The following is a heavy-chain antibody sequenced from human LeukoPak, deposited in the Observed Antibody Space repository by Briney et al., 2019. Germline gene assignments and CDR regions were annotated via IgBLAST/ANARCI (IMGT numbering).Heavy chain of an antibody. V-gene: IGHV3-23*01. CDR2: ISDTGGIT. D-gene: IGHD1-26*01. CDR1: GFIFSSSA. J-gene: IGHJ4*02. CDR3: ARISYSGSSFDY. Sequence: PGGSLRLSCAPSGFIFSSSAVSWVRQAPGKGLEWVSSISDTGGITYYVDSVKGRFTCSRDNSRNTLYLQMNSLRAEDTAVYYCARISYSGSSFDYWGQGTLVTVSS.